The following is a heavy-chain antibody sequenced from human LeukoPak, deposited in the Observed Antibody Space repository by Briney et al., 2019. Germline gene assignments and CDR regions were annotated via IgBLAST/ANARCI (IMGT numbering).Heavy chain of an antibody. J-gene: IGHJ5*02. V-gene: IGHV3-7*01. CDR2: IKYDGSDS. Sequence: GGSLRLSCAASGFTFSNSWMNWVRQTRGKGLEWVANIKYDGSDSYYVDSVRGRFAISRDNAKNSLYLQMNSLRVEDTAVYYCASFASGTWGQGTLVTVSS. CDR3: ASFASGT. CDR1: GFTFSNSW.